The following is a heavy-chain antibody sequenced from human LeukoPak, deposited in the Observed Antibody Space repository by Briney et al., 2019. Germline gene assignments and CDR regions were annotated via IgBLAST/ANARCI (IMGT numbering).Heavy chain of an antibody. V-gene: IGHV1-2*02. CDR3: ARYRGKTTVSSLDWFDP. CDR1: GYTFTGYY. D-gene: IGHD4-11*01. CDR2: TNPNSGGT. Sequence: ASVKVSCKASGYTFTGYYMHWVRQAPGQGLEWMGWTNPNSGGTNYAQKFQGRVTMTRDTSISTAYMELSRLRSDDTAVYYCARYRGKTTVSSLDWFDPWGQGTLVTVSS. J-gene: IGHJ5*02.